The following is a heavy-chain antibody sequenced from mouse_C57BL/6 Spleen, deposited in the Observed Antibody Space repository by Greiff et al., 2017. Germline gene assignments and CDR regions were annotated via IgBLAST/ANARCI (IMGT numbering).Heavy chain of an antibody. J-gene: IGHJ3*01. CDR1: GYTFTSYW. D-gene: IGHD2-5*01. Sequence: QVQLQQPGAELVRPGSSVKLSCKASGYTFTSYWMDWVKQRPGQGLEWIGNIYPSDSETHYNHKFKDKATLTVDKSSSTAYMQLSSLTSEDSAVYYCARGYSNYAGFAYWGQGTLVTVSA. CDR2: IYPSDSET. V-gene: IGHV1-61*01. CDR3: ARGYSNYAGFAY.